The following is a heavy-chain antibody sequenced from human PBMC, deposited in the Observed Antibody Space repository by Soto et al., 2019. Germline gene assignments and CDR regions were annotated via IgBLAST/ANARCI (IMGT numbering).Heavy chain of an antibody. Sequence: GGSLRLSCAASGFTFSSYAMSWVRQAPGKGLEWVSTFTNYGATYYVDSVKGRFTISRDNAKNSLYLQMNSLRAEDTAVYYCAKVYSGYERSYWGQGTLVTVSS. CDR3: AKVYSGYERSY. D-gene: IGHD5-12*01. V-gene: IGHV3-23*01. CDR2: FTNYGAT. CDR1: GFTFSSYA. J-gene: IGHJ4*02.